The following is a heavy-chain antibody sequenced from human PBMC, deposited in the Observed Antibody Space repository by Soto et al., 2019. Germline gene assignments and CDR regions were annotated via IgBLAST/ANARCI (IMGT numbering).Heavy chain of an antibody. CDR3: ARDPKTSGGQHWAFNYFDS. Sequence: QVQLVESGGGVVQPGRSLRLSCAASGFSFSISPMHWVRQAPGKGPEWVVLISYDGTNKFYADSVKGRFTISRDNSKSTRYLQVDSLRPEDAAVYYCARDPKTSGGQHWAFNYFDSWGQGTLVTFSA. CDR2: ISYDGTNK. D-gene: IGHD7-27*01. J-gene: IGHJ4*02. V-gene: IGHV3-30-3*01. CDR1: GFSFSISP.